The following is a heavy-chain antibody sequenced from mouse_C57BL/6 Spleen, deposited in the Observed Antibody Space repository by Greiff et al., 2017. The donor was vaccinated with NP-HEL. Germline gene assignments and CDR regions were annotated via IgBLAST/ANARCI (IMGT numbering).Heavy chain of an antibody. V-gene: IGHV1-9*01. J-gene: IGHJ4*01. D-gene: IGHD2-4*01. CDR2: ILPGSGST. Sequence: VKLQESGAELMKPGASVKLSCKATGYTFTGYWIEWVKQRPGHGLEWIGEILPGSGSTNYNEKFKGKATFTADTSSNTAYMQLSSLTTEDSAIYYCARQGKFDYHYAMDYWGQGTSVTVSS. CDR1: GYTFTGYW. CDR3: ARQGKFDYHYAMDY.